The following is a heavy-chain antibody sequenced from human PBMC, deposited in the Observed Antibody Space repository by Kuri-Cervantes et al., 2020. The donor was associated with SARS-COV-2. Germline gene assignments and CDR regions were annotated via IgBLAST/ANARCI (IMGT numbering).Heavy chain of an antibody. CDR1: GGSISSYY. D-gene: IGHD3-10*01. CDR3: AREGYYYDSGTYYNQDAFDI. Sequence: SETLSLTCTVSGGSISSYYWSWIRQPAGKGLEWIGRIYTSGSTSNNPSLKSRVTISVDTSKNQFSLKLNSVTAADTAVYYCAREGYYYDSGTYYNQDAFDIWGQGTMVTVSS. V-gene: IGHV4-4*07. CDR2: IYTSGST. J-gene: IGHJ3*02.